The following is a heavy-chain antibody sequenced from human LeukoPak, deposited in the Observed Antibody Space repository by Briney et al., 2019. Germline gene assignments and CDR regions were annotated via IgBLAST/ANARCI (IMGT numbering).Heavy chain of an antibody. CDR1: GGSISSYY. V-gene: IGHV4-59*01. Sequence: SETLSLTCTVSGGSISSYYWSWIRQPPGKGLEWIGYIYYSGSTNYNPSLKSRVAVSVDTSKNQFSLKLSSVTAADTAVYYCARLAVAAYDYWGQGTLVTVSS. CDR2: IYYSGST. CDR3: ARLAVAAYDY. D-gene: IGHD6-19*01. J-gene: IGHJ4*02.